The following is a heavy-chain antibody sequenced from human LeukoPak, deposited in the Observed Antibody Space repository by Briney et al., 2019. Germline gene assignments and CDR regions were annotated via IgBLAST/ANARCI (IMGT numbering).Heavy chain of an antibody. J-gene: IGHJ5*02. CDR3: ARGLGFVNQLLCRWCWFDP. D-gene: IGHD2-2*01. CDR1: GGSFSGYY. CDR2: INHSGST. Sequence: PSETLSLTXAVYGGSFSGYYWSWIRQPPGKGLEWIGEINHSGSTNYNPSLKSRVTISVDTSKNQFSLKLSSVTAADTAVYYCARGLGFVNQLLCRWCWFDPWGQGTLVTVSS. V-gene: IGHV4-34*01.